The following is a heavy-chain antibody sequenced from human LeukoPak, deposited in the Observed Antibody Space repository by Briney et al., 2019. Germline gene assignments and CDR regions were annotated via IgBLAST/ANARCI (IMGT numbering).Heavy chain of an antibody. V-gene: IGHV1-69*06. J-gene: IGHJ6*03. CDR3: ARDGSSSGWYGYYYYYMDV. CDR1: GGTFSSYA. CDR2: IIPIFGTA. D-gene: IGHD6-19*01. Sequence: ASVKVSCKASGGTFSSYAISWVRQAPGQGHEWVGGIIPIFGTANYAQKFQGRVTITADKSTSTAYMELRSLRSDDTAVYYCARDGSSSGWYGYYYYYMDVWGKGTTVTVSS.